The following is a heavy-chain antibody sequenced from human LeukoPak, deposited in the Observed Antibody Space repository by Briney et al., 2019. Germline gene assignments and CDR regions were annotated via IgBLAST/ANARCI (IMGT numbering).Heavy chain of an antibody. V-gene: IGHV1-2*02. CDR1: GYTFTGYY. J-gene: IGHJ6*03. D-gene: IGHD3-16*01. Sequence: GASVKVSCKASGYTFTGYYMHWVRHARGQGREGMGWIHADSGGAKCEQNFQGRVTMTRDTSMSPAYLEMRSVRSDDTAVCYCRRDRKVGGVYYYYMDVWGKGTTVTVSS. CDR3: RRDRKVGGVYYYYMDV. CDR2: IHADSGGA.